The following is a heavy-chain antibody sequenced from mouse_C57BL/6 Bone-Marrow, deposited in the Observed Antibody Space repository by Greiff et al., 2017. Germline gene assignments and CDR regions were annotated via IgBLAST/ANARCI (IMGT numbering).Heavy chain of an antibody. Sequence: QQSCKASGYTFTSYWMHWVKQRPGRGLEWIGRIDPNSGGTKYNEKFKSKATLTVDKPSSTAYMQLSSLTSEDSAVYYCARWLIYDGYWYYFDYWGQGTTLTVSS. J-gene: IGHJ2*01. CDR3: ARWLIYDGYWYYFDY. D-gene: IGHD2-3*01. CDR2: IDPNSGGT. V-gene: IGHV1-72*01. CDR1: GYTFTSYW.